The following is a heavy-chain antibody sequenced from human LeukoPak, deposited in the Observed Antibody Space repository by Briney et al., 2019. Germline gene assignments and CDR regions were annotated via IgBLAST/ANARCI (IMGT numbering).Heavy chain of an antibody. D-gene: IGHD3-22*01. CDR2: IIPIFGTA. J-gene: IGHJ4*02. CDR1: GGTFSSYA. CDR3: ARAGYYYDSSGPRDAKYYFDY. Sequence: SVTVSCTASGGTFSSYAISWVRQAPGQGLEWMGGIIPIFGTANYAQKFQGRVTITADESTSTAYMELSSLRSEDTVVYYCARAGYYYDSSGPRDAKYYFDYWGQGTLVTVSS. V-gene: IGHV1-69*01.